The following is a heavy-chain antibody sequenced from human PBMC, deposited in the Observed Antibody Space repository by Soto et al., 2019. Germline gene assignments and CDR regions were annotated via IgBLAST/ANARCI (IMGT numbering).Heavy chain of an antibody. D-gene: IGHD6-19*01. Sequence: SVKVSCKASGGTFSSYAISWVRQAPGQGLEWMGGIIPIFGTANYAQKFQGRVTITADESTSTAYMELSSLRSEDTAVYYCARLYSSGWYGGKNFDYWGQGTLVTVSS. CDR2: IIPIFGTA. CDR1: GGTFSSYA. J-gene: IGHJ4*02. V-gene: IGHV1-69*13. CDR3: ARLYSSGWYGGKNFDY.